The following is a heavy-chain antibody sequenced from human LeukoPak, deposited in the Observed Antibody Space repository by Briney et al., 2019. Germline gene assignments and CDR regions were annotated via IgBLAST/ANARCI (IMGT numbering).Heavy chain of an antibody. D-gene: IGHD3-10*01. Sequence: SETLSLTCNVSGHTINSGYYWSWIRQSPGNGLEWIGETTQSGTTDYNPSLKDRVTISVDTSKNQFSLKLTSVTAADTAVYYCARGPAYMWLRAGSVCYFDFWGQGVLVTVSS. J-gene: IGHJ4*02. CDR2: TTQSGTT. CDR1: GHTINSGYY. CDR3: ARGPAYMWLRAGSVCYFDF. V-gene: IGHV4-34*01.